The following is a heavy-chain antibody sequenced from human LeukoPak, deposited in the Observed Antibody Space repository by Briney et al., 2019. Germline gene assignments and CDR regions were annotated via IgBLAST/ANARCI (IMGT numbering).Heavy chain of an antibody. D-gene: IGHD4-17*01. CDR1: GFTFSSYA. J-gene: IGHJ4*02. CDR3: ARTYTVTTSFDY. V-gene: IGHV3-30-3*01. CDR2: ISYDGSNK. Sequence: GRSLRLSCAASGFTFSSYAMHWVRQAPGKGLEWVAVISYDGSNKYYADSVKGRFTISRDNAKNSLYLQMNSLRAEDTAVYYCARTYTVTTSFDYWGQGTLVTVSS.